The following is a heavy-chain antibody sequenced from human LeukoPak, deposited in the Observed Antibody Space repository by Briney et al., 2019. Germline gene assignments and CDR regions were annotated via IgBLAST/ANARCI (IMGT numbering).Heavy chain of an antibody. Sequence: GASVTVSCKASGGTFSSYAISWVRQAPGQGLEWMGGIIPIFGTANYVQKFQGRVTITADESTSTAYMELSSLRSEDTAVYYCASPTLDDIYYYYGMDVWGQGTTVTVSS. V-gene: IGHV1-69*13. D-gene: IGHD3-22*01. CDR2: IIPIFGTA. CDR3: ASPTLDDIYYYYGMDV. CDR1: GGTFSSYA. J-gene: IGHJ6*02.